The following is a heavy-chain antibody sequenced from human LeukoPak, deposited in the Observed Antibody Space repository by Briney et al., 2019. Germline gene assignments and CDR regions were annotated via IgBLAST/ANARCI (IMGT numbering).Heavy chain of an antibody. J-gene: IGHJ4*02. D-gene: IGHD1-1*01. V-gene: IGHV3-21*01. CDR2: ISSSSSYI. CDR3: APYRAGTVVRSDY. Sequence: GGSLRLSCAASGFTFSSYSMNWVRQAPGKGLEWVSSISSSSSYIYYADSVKGRFTISRDNAKNSLYLQMNSLRAEDTAVYYCAPYRAGTVVRSDYWGQGTLVTVSS. CDR1: GFTFSSYS.